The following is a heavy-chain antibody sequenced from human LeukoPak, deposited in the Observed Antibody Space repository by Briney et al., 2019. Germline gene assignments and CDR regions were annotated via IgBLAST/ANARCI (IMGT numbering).Heavy chain of an antibody. Sequence: ASVKVSCKASGYTFTGYYMHWVRQAPGQGLEWMGWINPNSGGTNYAQKFQGRVTMTRDTSISTAYMELSRLRSDDTAVYYCARVPMGATTKGDYWGQGTLVTVSS. CDR2: INPNSGGT. J-gene: IGHJ4*02. CDR1: GYTFTGYY. D-gene: IGHD1-26*01. CDR3: ARVPMGATTKGDY. V-gene: IGHV1-2*02.